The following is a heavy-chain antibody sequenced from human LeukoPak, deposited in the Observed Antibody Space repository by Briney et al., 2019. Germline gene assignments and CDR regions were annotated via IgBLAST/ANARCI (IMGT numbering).Heavy chain of an antibody. CDR3: ASGFLSGRGVVGY. D-gene: IGHD3-10*01. CDR2: ISGSGGST. Sequence: GGSLRLSCAASGFTFSNYAMNWVRQAPGKGLEWVSVISGSGGSTDYADSVKGRFTISKDNSKNTVYLQMNSLSAEDTAAYYCASGFLSGRGVVGYWGQGTLVTVSS. CDR1: GFTFSNYA. J-gene: IGHJ4*02. V-gene: IGHV3-23*01.